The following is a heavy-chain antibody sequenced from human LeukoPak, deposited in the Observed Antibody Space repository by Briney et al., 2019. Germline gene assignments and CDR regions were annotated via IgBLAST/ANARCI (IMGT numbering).Heavy chain of an antibody. V-gene: IGHV4-4*07. CDR2: IYTSGST. J-gene: IGHJ3*02. CDR3: ARWGHYYDSSGYYYLDAFDI. CDR1: GGSISSYY. Sequence: SETLSLTCTVSGGSISSYYWSWIRQPAGKGLEWIGRIYTSGSTYYNPSLKSRVTISVDTSKNQFSLKLSSVTAADTAVYYCARWGHYYDSSGYYYLDAFDIWGQGTMVTVSS. D-gene: IGHD3-22*01.